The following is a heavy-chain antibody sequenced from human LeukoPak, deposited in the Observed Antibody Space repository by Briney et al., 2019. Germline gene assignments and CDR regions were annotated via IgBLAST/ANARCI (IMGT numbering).Heavy chain of an antibody. CDR2: ISDSGST. CDR1: GGSLSTHH. CDR3: ARGYDSSAYYPFNY. J-gene: IGHJ4*02. D-gene: IGHD3-22*01. Sequence: SSETLSLTCVVSGGSLSTHHWSWIRQSPGRGLEWIGYISDSGSTNYNPSLKSRVTISVDTSKNQFSLMLSSVTAADTAVYYCARGYDSSAYYPFNYWGQGTLVTVSS. V-gene: IGHV4-59*11.